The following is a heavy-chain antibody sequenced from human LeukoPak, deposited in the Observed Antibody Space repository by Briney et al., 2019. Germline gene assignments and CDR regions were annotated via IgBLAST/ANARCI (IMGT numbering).Heavy chain of an antibody. CDR1: GFTFSSYS. D-gene: IGHD5-18*01. CDR2: ISSSSSTI. CDR3: AREWIQLWLRFDP. Sequence: QPGGSLRLSCAASGFTFSSYSMNWVRQAPGKGLEWVSYISSSSSTIYYADSVKGRFTISRDNAKNSLYLQMNSLRAEDTAVYYCAREWIQLWLRFDPWGQGTLVTVSS. V-gene: IGHV3-48*01. J-gene: IGHJ5*02.